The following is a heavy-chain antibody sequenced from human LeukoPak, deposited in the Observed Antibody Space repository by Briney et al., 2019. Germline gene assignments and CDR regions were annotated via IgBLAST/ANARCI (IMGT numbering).Heavy chain of an antibody. D-gene: IGHD6-6*01. CDR3: ARPPHSTSDAFDI. CDR1: GYSFTNYW. Sequence: GESLKISCEGSGYSFTNYWIGWVRQMPGKGLEWMGIIYPGDSDTRYSPSFQGQVTISADKSISTAYLQWSSLKASDTAMYYCARPPHSTSDAFDIWGQGTMVTVSS. V-gene: IGHV5-51*01. J-gene: IGHJ3*02. CDR2: IYPGDSDT.